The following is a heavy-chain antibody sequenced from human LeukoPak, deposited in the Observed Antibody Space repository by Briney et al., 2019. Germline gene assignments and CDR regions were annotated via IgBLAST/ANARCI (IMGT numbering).Heavy chain of an antibody. Sequence: SVKVSCKASGSSFTDYYVHWVRQAPGQGLEWMGGIIPIFGTANYAQKFQGRVTITADESTSTAYMELSSLRSEDTAVYYCASRAAMDSSGWYYYYGMDVWGQGTTVTVSS. V-gene: IGHV1-69*13. CDR1: GSSFTDYY. D-gene: IGHD6-19*01. CDR3: ASRAAMDSSGWYYYYGMDV. J-gene: IGHJ6*02. CDR2: IIPIFGTA.